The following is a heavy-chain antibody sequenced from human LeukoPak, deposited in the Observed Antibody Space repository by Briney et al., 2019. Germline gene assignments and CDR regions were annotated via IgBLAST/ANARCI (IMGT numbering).Heavy chain of an antibody. CDR2: IYSGGST. J-gene: IGHJ6*02. CDR3: ARGKEEAVAGYYYYYGMDV. D-gene: IGHD6-19*01. V-gene: IGHV3-53*01. Sequence: GGSLRPSCAASGFTVSSNCRSWVRQAPGKGLEWVSVIYSGGSTYYADSVKGRFTISRDNSKNTLYLQMNSLRAEDTAVYYCARGKEEAVAGYYYYYGMDVWGQGTTVTVSS. CDR1: GFTVSSNC.